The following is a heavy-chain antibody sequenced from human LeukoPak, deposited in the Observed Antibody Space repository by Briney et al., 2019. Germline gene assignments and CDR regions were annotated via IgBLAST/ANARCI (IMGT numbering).Heavy chain of an antibody. CDR1: GYTFTSYG. D-gene: IGHD6-13*01. V-gene: IGHV1-18*01. CDR3: AKDGDVVAAGDFDY. Sequence: GASVKVSCKASGYTFTSYGISWVRQAPGQGLEWMGWISAYNGNTNYAQKLQGRVTMTTDTSTSTAYMELRSLRSDDTAVYYCAKDGDVVAAGDFDYWGQGTLVTVSS. CDR2: ISAYNGNT. J-gene: IGHJ4*02.